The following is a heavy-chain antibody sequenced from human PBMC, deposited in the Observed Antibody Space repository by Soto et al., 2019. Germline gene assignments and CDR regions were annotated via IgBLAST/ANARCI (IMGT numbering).Heavy chain of an antibody. J-gene: IGHJ3*01. Sequence: QEQLVESGGSVVQPGRSLRLSCVASGFTFSRKGMHWVRQAPGKGLEWVAMIWYDGSKKFSGDSVKGRFPISRDNSKNTLLLPMDCLRAGDTAVYYCARDGLDSAFDLWGQGTMVTVSS. D-gene: IGHD2-15*01. CDR2: IWYDGSKK. V-gene: IGHV3-33*01. CDR1: GFTFSRKG. CDR3: ARDGLDSAFDL.